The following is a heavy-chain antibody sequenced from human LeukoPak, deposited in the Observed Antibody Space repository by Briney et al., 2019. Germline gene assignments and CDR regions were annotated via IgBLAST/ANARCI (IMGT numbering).Heavy chain of an antibody. Sequence: SENLSLTCTVSDGSITNYDWSWVRQPPGKGLEFIGHVHYSGTANYNPSLRSRVTISIDTSKKHFFLKLKSVTAADTAVYYCARGYGDFRVEGRYFHSWGQGTLVTVSS. CDR2: VHYSGTA. D-gene: IGHD4-17*01. CDR3: ARGYGDFRVEGRYFHS. J-gene: IGHJ4*02. CDR1: DGSITNYD. V-gene: IGHV4-59*01.